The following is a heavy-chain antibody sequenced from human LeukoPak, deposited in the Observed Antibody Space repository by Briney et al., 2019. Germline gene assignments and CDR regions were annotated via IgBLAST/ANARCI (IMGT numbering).Heavy chain of an antibody. Sequence: GASVKVSCMASGYTFTSYYMHWVRQAPGQGLEWMGIINPSGGSTSYAQKFQGRVTKTRDTSTSTVYMELSSLRSEDTAVYYCAAPRLGELSVDYWGQGTLVTVSS. CDR3: AAPRLGELSVDY. CDR2: INPSGGST. D-gene: IGHD3-16*02. V-gene: IGHV1-46*01. J-gene: IGHJ4*02. CDR1: GYTFTSYY.